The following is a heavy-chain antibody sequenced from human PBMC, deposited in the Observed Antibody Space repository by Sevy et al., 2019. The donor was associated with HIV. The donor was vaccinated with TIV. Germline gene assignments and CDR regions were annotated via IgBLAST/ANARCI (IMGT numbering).Heavy chain of an antibody. V-gene: IGHV3-23*01. J-gene: IGHJ4*02. CDR1: GFTFSKYS. CDR3: AREGCTKPHDY. D-gene: IGHD2-8*01. CDR2: FSFGCGRI. Sequence: GGSLRLSCEASGFTFSKYSMSWVRQAPGKGLEWVSTFSFGCGRINYGDSVKGRFTISRDDSKNTLYLQRNSLRAEDTAVYYCAREGCTKPHDYWGQGTLVTVSS.